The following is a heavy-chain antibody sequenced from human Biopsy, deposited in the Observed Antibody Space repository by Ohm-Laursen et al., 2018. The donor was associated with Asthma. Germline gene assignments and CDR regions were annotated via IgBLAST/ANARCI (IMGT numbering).Heavy chain of an antibody. J-gene: IGHJ6*02. D-gene: IGHD3-10*01. CDR3: ARAVDYSHYYGIDV. Sequence: ASVNVSCKTSGYTFNSAGITWVRQAPGQGLEWMGRISVYNGNTKVAQKLQDRVTMITDTSTSTAYMELRSLRSDDTAVYFCARAVDYSHYYGIDVWGQGTTVTVS. V-gene: IGHV1-18*01. CDR2: ISVYNGNT. CDR1: GYTFNSAG.